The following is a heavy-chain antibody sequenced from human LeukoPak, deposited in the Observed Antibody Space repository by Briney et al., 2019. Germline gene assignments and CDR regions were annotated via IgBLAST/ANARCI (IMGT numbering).Heavy chain of an antibody. J-gene: IGHJ4*02. CDR3: AKDRGWVFDY. V-gene: IGHV3-30*04. D-gene: IGHD6-19*01. CDR2: ISYDGSNK. CDR1: GFTFSSYA. Sequence: GGSLRLSCTASGFTFSSYAMHWVRQAPGKGLEWVAVISYDGSNKYYADSVKGRFTISRDNSKNTLYLQMNSLRAEDTAVYYCAKDRGWVFDYWGQGTLVTVSS.